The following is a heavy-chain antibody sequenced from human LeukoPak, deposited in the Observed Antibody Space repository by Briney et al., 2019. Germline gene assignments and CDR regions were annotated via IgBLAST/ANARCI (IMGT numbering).Heavy chain of an antibody. CDR2: IYYSGNT. J-gene: IGHJ4*02. CDR1: GGSISSSSYY. D-gene: IGHD3-22*01. V-gene: IGHV4-39*01. CDR3: GYYDTSGYYYDVDY. Sequence: SETLSLTCSVSGGSISSSSYYWGWIRQPPGKGLEWIGNIYYSGNTYYNPSLKSRVTISVDTSNNQFSLKLSSVTAADTAVYYCGYYDTSGYYYDVDYWGQGTLVTVSS.